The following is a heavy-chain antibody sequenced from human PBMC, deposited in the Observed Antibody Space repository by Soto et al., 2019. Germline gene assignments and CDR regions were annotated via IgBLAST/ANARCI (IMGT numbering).Heavy chain of an antibody. Sequence: QVQLQESGPGLVKPSQTLSLTCTVSGGSISSGDYYWSWIRQPPGKGLERTGYIYYSVSSYYYPSLKSRITISVDTSKNQFSLKLISVTSADTALYYCAPVRHINAFDIWGQGTMVTVSS. CDR3: APVRHINAFDI. CDR1: GGSISSGDYY. J-gene: IGHJ3*02. D-gene: IGHD1-20*01. V-gene: IGHV4-30-4*01. CDR2: IYYSVSS.